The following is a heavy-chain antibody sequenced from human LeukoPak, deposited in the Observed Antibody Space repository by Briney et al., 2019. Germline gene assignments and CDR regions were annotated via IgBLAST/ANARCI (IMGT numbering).Heavy chain of an antibody. CDR3: ARVGYSGWNLEY. Sequence: PVGSLRLSCAASGFTFRSYWMSWVRQAPGKGLEWVANINQAGSVQYYVDSVKGRFTISRDAAKNSLYVQMNSLRDEDTAVYYCARVGYSGWNLEYWGQGTLVTVSS. D-gene: IGHD5-12*01. J-gene: IGHJ4*02. CDR1: GFTFRSYW. CDR2: INQAGSVQ. V-gene: IGHV3-7*01.